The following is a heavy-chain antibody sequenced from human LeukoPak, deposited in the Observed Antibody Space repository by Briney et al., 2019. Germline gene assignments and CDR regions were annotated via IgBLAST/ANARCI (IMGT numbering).Heavy chain of an antibody. CDR3: AKTSYSTSGWFDP. CDR1: GFTFSSYG. CDR2: ISYDGSNN. D-gene: IGHD4-11*01. Sequence: GGSLRLSCAASGFTFSSYGMHWVRQAPGKGLEWVAVISYDGSNNYYADSVKGRFTISRDNSKNTLYLQMNSLRTEDTAVYYCAKTSYSTSGWFDPWGQGTLVTVSS. V-gene: IGHV3-30*18. J-gene: IGHJ5*02.